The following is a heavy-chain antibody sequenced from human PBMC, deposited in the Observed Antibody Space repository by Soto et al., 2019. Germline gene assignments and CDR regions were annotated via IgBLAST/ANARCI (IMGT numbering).Heavy chain of an antibody. Sequence: EVQLVESGGGLVKPGGSLRLSCAASGFTFSSYSMNWVRQAPGKGLEWVSSISSSSSYIYYADSVKGRFTISRDNAKNSLDRQMNSRRAEDTAVYYCAREGFDSSGYYRGLDYWGQGTLVTVSS. CDR1: GFTFSSYS. CDR3: AREGFDSSGYYRGLDY. V-gene: IGHV3-21*01. J-gene: IGHJ4*02. CDR2: ISSSSSYI. D-gene: IGHD3-22*01.